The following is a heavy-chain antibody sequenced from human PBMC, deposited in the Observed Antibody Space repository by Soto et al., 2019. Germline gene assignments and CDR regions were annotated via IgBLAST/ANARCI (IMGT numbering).Heavy chain of an antibody. Sequence: QVQLVQSGAEVKKPGSSVKVSCKASGGTFSSYAISWVRQAPGQGLEWMGGIIPIFGTANYAQKFQGRVTITADQSTSTDYMELSSLRSEDTAVYYCARAQIYCSSTSCYKGNYYYYGMDVWGQGTTVTVSS. D-gene: IGHD2-2*02. CDR2: IIPIFGTA. V-gene: IGHV1-69*01. CDR3: ARAQIYCSSTSCYKGNYYYYGMDV. CDR1: GGTFSSYA. J-gene: IGHJ6*02.